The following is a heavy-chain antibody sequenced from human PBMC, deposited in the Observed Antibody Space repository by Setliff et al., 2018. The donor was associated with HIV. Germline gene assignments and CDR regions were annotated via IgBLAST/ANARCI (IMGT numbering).Heavy chain of an antibody. J-gene: IGHJ6*03. CDR1: GGSFTDYY. Sequence: SETLSLTCAVFGGSFTDYYWIWIRQPPGKGLEWIGEINHSGSTHYNPSLKSRFIISVDTSKNRFSLKVNAMTAADTAVYYCARGARLLAAYSDRWDYFYMAVWGKGTTVTVSS. CDR3: ARGARLLAAYSDRWDYFYMAV. CDR2: INHSGST. V-gene: IGHV4-34*01. D-gene: IGHD1-26*01.